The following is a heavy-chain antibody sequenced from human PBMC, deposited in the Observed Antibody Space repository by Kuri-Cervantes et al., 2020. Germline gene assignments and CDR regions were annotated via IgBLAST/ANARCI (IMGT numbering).Heavy chain of an antibody. J-gene: IGHJ6*02. D-gene: IGHD2-2*01. V-gene: IGHV3-23*01. Sequence: GESLKISCVASGFTFSSYAMSWARQAPGKGLEWVSVLTGNGDDTLYAESVTGRFTVSRDNSKNTLYLQMNSLRVEDTAVYFCARDHDSWVPAAIGHYYYYGMDVWGQGTTVTVSS. CDR3: ARDHDSWVPAAIGHYYYYGMDV. CDR2: LTGNGDDT. CDR1: GFTFSSYA.